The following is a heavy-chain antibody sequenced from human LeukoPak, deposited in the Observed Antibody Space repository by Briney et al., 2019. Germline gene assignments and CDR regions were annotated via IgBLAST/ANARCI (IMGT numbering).Heavy chain of an antibody. CDR1: GFTFSSYG. CDR2: ISYDGSNK. J-gene: IGHJ6*03. Sequence: GGSLRLSCAASGFTFSSYGMHWVRQAPGKGLEWVAVISYDGSNKYYADSVKGRFTISSDNSKNTLYLQMNSLRAEDTAVYYCAKAGGGYYYYYYMDVWGKGTTVTVSS. CDR3: AKAGGGYYYYYYMDV. D-gene: IGHD2-15*01. V-gene: IGHV3-30*18.